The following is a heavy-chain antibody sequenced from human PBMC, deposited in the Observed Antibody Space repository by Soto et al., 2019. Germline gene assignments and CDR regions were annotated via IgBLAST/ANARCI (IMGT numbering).Heavy chain of an antibody. Sequence: EVQLVESGGGLVQPGGSLRLSCAASGFSFSNYEVNWVRQAPGKGLEWVSYISYSGSPTDYTDSVKGRFTISRDNAKNSLYLQMNSLRAEDTAVYYCVRDRSARVPTSIDYWGHGTLVTVSS. CDR1: GFSFSNYE. V-gene: IGHV3-48*03. CDR2: ISYSGSPT. CDR3: VRDRSARVPTSIDY. J-gene: IGHJ4*01. D-gene: IGHD3-3*01.